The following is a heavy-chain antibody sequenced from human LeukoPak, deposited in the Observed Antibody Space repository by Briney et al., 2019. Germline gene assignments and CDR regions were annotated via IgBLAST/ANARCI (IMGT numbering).Heavy chain of an antibody. CDR1: GGSISSYY. Sequence: SETLSLTCTVSGGSISSYYWSWVRQPPGKGLEWIGEINHSGSTNYNPSLKSRVTISVDTSKNQFSLKLSSVTAADTAVYYCARYRNSAIRYWGQGTLVTVSS. J-gene: IGHJ4*02. CDR2: INHSGST. D-gene: IGHD3-16*02. CDR3: ARYRNSAIRY. V-gene: IGHV4-34*01.